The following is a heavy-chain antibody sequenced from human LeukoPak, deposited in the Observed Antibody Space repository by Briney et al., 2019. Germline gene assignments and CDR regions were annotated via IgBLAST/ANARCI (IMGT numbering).Heavy chain of an antibody. CDR1: GGSISSSSYY. J-gene: IGHJ4*02. Sequence: SETLSLTCTVSGGSISSSSYYWGWIRQPPGKGLEWIGSIYYSGSTYYNPSLKSRVTISVDTSKNQFSLKLSSVTAADTAVYYCARERAAAGYFDYWGQGTLVTLSS. V-gene: IGHV4-39*02. D-gene: IGHD6-13*01. CDR3: ARERAAAGYFDY. CDR2: IYYSGST.